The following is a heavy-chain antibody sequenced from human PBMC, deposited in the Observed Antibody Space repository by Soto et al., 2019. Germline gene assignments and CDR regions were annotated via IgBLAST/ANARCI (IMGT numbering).Heavy chain of an antibody. CDR3: ARETGPRSSGWSYYFDF. J-gene: IGHJ4*02. CDR1: GFTLSSYS. Sequence: EAQLVESGGGMVQPGGSLRVSCAASGFTLSSYSMHWVRQAPGKGLEWVSYISGSGGTIYYADSVKGRFTISRDNAKNSLSVQMNSLRDEDTAVYFCARETGPRSSGWSYYFDFWGQGTRVTVSS. CDR2: ISGSGGTI. D-gene: IGHD6-19*01. V-gene: IGHV3-48*02.